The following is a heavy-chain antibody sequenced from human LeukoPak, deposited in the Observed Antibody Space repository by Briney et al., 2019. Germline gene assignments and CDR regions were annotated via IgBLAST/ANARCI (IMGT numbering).Heavy chain of an antibody. V-gene: IGHV4-59*01. CDR2: IYYSGST. Sequence: SETLSLTCTVSGGSISSYYWSWIRQPPGKRLEWIGYIYYSGSTNYNPSLKSRVTISVDTAKNQFSLKLSSVTAADTAVYYCARENGDAFDIWGQGTMVTVSS. CDR1: GGSISSYY. CDR3: ARENGDAFDI. J-gene: IGHJ3*02.